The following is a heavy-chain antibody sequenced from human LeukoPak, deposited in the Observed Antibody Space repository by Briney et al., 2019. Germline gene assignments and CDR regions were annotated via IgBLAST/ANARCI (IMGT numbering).Heavy chain of an antibody. CDR2: IYYSGST. CDR3: AXXXXXTSYYYYGMDV. V-gene: IGHV4-59*01. Sequence: SETLSLTCTVSGGSISSYYWSWIRQPPGKGLEWIGYIYYSGSTNYNPSLKSRVTISVDTSKNQFSLKLSSVTAADTAVYYCAXXXXXTSYYYYGMDVWGQGTTVTVSS. J-gene: IGHJ6*02. CDR1: GGSISSYY.